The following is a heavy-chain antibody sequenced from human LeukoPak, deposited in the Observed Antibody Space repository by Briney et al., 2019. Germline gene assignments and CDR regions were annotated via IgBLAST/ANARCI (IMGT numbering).Heavy chain of an antibody. D-gene: IGHD1-1*01. J-gene: IGHJ4*02. CDR3: VKDFRGPQLEMGY. Sequence: GGSLRLSCSASGFPFSSYAMHWVRQAPGKGLEYLSAITSNGGTTYYADSVKGRFTISRDNSKSTLNLHMSSLRPEDTAVYYCVKDFRGPQLEMGYWGQGTLVTVSS. CDR2: ITSNGGTT. V-gene: IGHV3-64D*06. CDR1: GFPFSSYA.